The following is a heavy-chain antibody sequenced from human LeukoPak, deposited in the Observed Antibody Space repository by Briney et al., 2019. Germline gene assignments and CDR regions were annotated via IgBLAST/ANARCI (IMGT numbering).Heavy chain of an antibody. CDR1: GFTFSSYA. D-gene: IGHD5-12*01. J-gene: IGHJ3*02. CDR2: ATSRSSFM. CDR3: ARSYSGYAFDAFDI. Sequence: GGSLRLSCAASGFTFSSYAMTWVRRAPGKGLEWVSSATSRSSFMYSADSVKGRFTTSRDNAKSSLYLQMNSLRAEDTAVYYCARSYSGYAFDAFDIWGRGTMVTVSS. V-gene: IGHV3-21*01.